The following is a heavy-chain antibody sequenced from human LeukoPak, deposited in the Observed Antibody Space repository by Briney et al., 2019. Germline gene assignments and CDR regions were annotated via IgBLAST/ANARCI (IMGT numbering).Heavy chain of an antibody. CDR3: AKGANFDY. J-gene: IGHJ4*02. CDR1: GFTFSTFD. CDR2: IRARDSST. Sequence: GGSLRLSCAASGFTFSTFDMSWARQAPGTGLEWVSVIRARDSSTYYADSVKGRFTISRDNSKNTLYLQMNSLSAEDTAIYYCAKGANFDYWGQGILVAVSA. V-gene: IGHV3-23*01.